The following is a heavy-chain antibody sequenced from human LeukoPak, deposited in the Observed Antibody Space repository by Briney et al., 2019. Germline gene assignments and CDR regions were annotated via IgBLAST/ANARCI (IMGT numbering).Heavy chain of an antibody. CDR1: GFTFSSYS. D-gene: IGHD3-10*01. Sequence: GGSLRLSCAASGFTFSSYSMNWVRQAPGKGLEWVSSISSSSSYIYYADSVKGRFTISRDNAKNSLYLQMNSLRAEDTAVYYCARDTPITMGAFDIWGQGTMVTVSS. J-gene: IGHJ3*02. CDR2: ISSSSSYI. V-gene: IGHV3-21*01. CDR3: ARDTPITMGAFDI.